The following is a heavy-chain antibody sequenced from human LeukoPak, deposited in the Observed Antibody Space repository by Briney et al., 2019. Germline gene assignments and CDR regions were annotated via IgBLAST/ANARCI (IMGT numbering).Heavy chain of an antibody. Sequence: SETLSLTCAVYGGSFIGFHWNWIRQPPGKGLEWIGDINHSGSTNYNPSLTSRVTISVDTSKNQFSLKLSSVTAADTAVYYCARGGYYGSGNDFRFDPWGQGTLVTVSS. D-gene: IGHD3-10*01. J-gene: IGHJ5*02. V-gene: IGHV4-34*01. CDR3: ARGGYYGSGNDFRFDP. CDR1: GGSFIGFH. CDR2: INHSGST.